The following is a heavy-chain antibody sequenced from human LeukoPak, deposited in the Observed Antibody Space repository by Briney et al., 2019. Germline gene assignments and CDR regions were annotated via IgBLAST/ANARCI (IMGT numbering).Heavy chain of an antibody. Sequence: SETLSLTCTVSGGSISTPGYYWGWIRQPPGKGLEWIGSLYHSGSTYYKPSLKSRVTISVDTSKNQFSLKLSSVTAADTAVYYCARLSWDEGDSSGCLGYWGQGTLVTVSS. D-gene: IGHD6-19*01. J-gene: IGHJ4*02. V-gene: IGHV4-39*01. CDR2: LYHSGST. CDR3: ARLSWDEGDSSGCLGY. CDR1: GGSISTPGYY.